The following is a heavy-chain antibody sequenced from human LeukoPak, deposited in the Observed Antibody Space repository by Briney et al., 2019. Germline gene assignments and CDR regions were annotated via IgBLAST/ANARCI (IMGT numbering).Heavy chain of an antibody. D-gene: IGHD6-13*01. CDR2: IKQDGSEK. J-gene: IGHJ4*02. CDR3: ARVVGYSSSWYADY. Sequence: PGGSLRLSCAASGFTFSSYWMSWARQAPGKGLEWVANIKQDGSEKFYVDSVKGRFTISRDNAKSSLYLQMSSLRAEDTAVYYYARVVGYSSSWYADYWGQGTLATVSS. CDR1: GFTFSSYW. V-gene: IGHV3-7*01.